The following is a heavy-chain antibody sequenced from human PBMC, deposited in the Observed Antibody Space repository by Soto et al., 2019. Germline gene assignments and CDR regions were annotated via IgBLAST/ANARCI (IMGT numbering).Heavy chain of an antibody. J-gene: IGHJ3*02. CDR1: GFTFSNAW. D-gene: IGHD3-9*01. Sequence: KTGGSLRLSCAASGFTFSNAWMSWVRQAPGKGLEWVGRIKSKTDGGTTDYAAPVKGRFTISRDDSKNTLDLQMNSLKTEDTAVYYCTTEQEDFDWSSDIWGQGTMVTV. V-gene: IGHV3-15*01. CDR3: TTEQEDFDWSSDI. CDR2: IKSKTDGGTT.